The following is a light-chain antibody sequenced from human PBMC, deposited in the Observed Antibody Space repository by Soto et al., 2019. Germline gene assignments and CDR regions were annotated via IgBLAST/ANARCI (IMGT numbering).Light chain of an antibody. CDR3: TSHAGSINLV. CDR2: EVS. V-gene: IGLV2-8*01. J-gene: IGLJ2*01. Sequence: QSVLTQPPSASGSPGQSVTISCTGTSSDIGAYNYVSWYQQHPGKAPKLMIYEVSKRPSGVPDRFSGSKSGNTASLTVSGLHAEDDADYYCTSHAGSINLVFGGGTKVTVL. CDR1: SSDIGAYNY.